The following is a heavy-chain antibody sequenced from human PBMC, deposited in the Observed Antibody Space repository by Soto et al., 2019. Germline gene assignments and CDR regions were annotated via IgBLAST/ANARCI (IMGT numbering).Heavy chain of an antibody. CDR1: GFTFSSYA. CDR2: ISGSGGST. D-gene: IGHD6-19*01. CDR3: AKDLSSGVYYYYGMDV. Sequence: GSLRLSCAASGFTFSSYAMSWVRHASGKGLEWVSAISGSGGSTYYADSVKGRFTISRDNSKNTLYLQMNSLRAEDTAVYYCAKDLSSGVYYYYGMDVWGQGTTVTVSS. J-gene: IGHJ6*02. V-gene: IGHV3-23*01.